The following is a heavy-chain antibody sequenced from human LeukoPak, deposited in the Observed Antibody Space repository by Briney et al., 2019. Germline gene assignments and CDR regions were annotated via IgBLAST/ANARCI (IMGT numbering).Heavy chain of an antibody. V-gene: IGHV4-59*01. J-gene: IGHJ4*02. CDR1: GGSISSYY. Sequence: SETLSLTCTVSGGSISSYYWSWIRQPPGKGLEWIGYIYYSGSTNYNPSLKSRVTISVDTSKNQFSLKLSSVTAADTAVCYCARVDSSGYYSYYFDYWGQGTLVTVSS. CDR3: ARVDSSGYYSYYFDY. CDR2: IYYSGST. D-gene: IGHD3-22*01.